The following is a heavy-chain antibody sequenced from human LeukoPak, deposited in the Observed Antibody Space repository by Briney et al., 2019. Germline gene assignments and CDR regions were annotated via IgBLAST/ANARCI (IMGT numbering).Heavy chain of an antibody. CDR1: GGSISRGDYY. CDR2: IYYSGST. Sequence: SETVSLTCTVSGGSISRGDYYWSWIRQPPGKGLEWIGYIYYSGSTYYNPSLKSRVAISLGTSKNQFSLQLISVTAADTAVYYCARTHGIVGATFFDYWGQGTLVTVSS. CDR3: ARTHGIVGATFFDY. V-gene: IGHV4-30-4*08. J-gene: IGHJ4*02. D-gene: IGHD1-26*01.